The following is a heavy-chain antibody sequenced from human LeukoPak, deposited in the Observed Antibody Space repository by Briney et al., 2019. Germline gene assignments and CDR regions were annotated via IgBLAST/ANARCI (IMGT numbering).Heavy chain of an antibody. CDR2: IIPIFGIA. J-gene: IGHJ5*02. CDR3: ARGRTHYYDSSGYVAWFDP. CDR1: GGTFSSYA. V-gene: IGHV1-69*04. Sequence: SVKVSCKASGGTFSSYAISWVRQAPGQGLEWMGRIIPIFGIANYAQKFQGRVTITADKSTSTAYMELSSLRSEDTAVYYCARGRTHYYDSSGYVAWFDPWGRGTLVTVSS. D-gene: IGHD3-22*01.